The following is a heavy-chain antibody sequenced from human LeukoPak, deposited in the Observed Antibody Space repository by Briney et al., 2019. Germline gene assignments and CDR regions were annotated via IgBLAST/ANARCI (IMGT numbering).Heavy chain of an antibody. V-gene: IGHV3-30*02. CDR2: IRYDGSNK. D-gene: IGHD3-10*02. CDR1: GFTFSSYG. CDR3: AKGLVRGVMANFDY. Sequence: GGSLRLSCAASGFTFSSYGMHWVRQAPGKGLEWVAFIRYDGSNKYYADSVKGRFTISRDNSKNTLYLQMNSLRAEDTAVYYRAKGLVRGVMANFDYWGQGTLVTVSS. J-gene: IGHJ4*02.